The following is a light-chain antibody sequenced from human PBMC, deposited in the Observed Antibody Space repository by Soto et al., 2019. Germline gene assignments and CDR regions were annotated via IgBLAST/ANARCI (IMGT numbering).Light chain of an antibody. CDR3: QQNHDWPLT. CDR2: DAS. Sequence: EIVMTQSPATLSVSPGERATLSCRASQSAGSNLAWYQQKPGQAPRLLIYDASTRATGVPARFSGTGYGTEFTLTINSLQSEDFAVYYCQQNHDWPLTFGGGTKVDIK. V-gene: IGKV3-15*01. J-gene: IGKJ4*01. CDR1: QSAGSN.